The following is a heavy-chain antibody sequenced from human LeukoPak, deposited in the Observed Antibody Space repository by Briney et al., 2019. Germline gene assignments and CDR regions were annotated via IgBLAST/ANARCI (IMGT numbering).Heavy chain of an antibody. V-gene: IGHV3-21*01. J-gene: IGHJ4*02. D-gene: IGHD3-22*01. CDR1: GFTFSSYS. CDR2: ISSSSYI. Sequence: GGSLRLSCAASGFTFSSYSMNWVRQAPGKGLEWVSSISSSSYIYYADSVKGRFTISRDNAKNSLYLQMNSLRAEDTAVYYCAREPQYYYDSSGYCDYWGQGTLVTVSS. CDR3: AREPQYYYDSSGYCDY.